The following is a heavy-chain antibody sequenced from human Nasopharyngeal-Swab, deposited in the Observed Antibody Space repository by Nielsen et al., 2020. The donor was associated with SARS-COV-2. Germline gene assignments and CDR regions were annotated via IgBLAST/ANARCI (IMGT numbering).Heavy chain of an antibody. Sequence: LSLTCAASGFTVSSNYMSWVRQAPGKGLEWVSSISSSSSYIYYADSVKGRFTISRDNAKNSLYLQMNSPRAEDTAVYYCARDSLELRIYYYYYGMDVWGQGTTVTVSS. V-gene: IGHV3-21*01. CDR3: ARDSLELRIYYYYYGMDV. CDR2: ISSSSSYI. D-gene: IGHD1-7*01. J-gene: IGHJ6*02. CDR1: GFTVSSNY.